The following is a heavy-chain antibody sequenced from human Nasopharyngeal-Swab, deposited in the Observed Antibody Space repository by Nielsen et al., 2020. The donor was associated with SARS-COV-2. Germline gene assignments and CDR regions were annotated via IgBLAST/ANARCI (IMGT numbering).Heavy chain of an antibody. V-gene: IGHV3-53*01. CDR1: GLTASYTY. D-gene: IGHD2-2*01. Sequence: GASLLISCAVSGLTASYTYMSWGRQAPGKGLEWVSVTEIGGTTHYAESVKGRFSISRDSSTNTLYLQMNNVRAEDTAVYYCARDLGGGYCTTTNCPGSWGQGTLVTVSS. CDR2: TEIGGTT. J-gene: IGHJ1*01. CDR3: ARDLGGGYCTTTNCPGS.